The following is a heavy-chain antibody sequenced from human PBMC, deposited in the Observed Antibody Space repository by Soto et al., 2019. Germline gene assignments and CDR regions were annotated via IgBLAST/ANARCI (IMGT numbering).Heavy chain of an antibody. J-gene: IGHJ4*02. V-gene: IGHV3-64*02. CDR1: GFTFSSDN. Sequence: EVQLVESGEGLVQPGGSLRLSCAGSGFTFSSDNIHGIRQAPGKGLEFVSAISRSGDRTYYADSVKGRFTITRDNSKNTVWLQMGSLRAEDMAVYYCARARCSSGQCYYFDYWGRGALVSVSS. D-gene: IGHD2-15*01. CDR3: ARARCSSGQCYYFDY. CDR2: ISRSGDRT.